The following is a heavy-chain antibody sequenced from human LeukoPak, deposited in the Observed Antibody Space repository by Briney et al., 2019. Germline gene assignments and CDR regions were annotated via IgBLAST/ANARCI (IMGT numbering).Heavy chain of an antibody. Sequence: GGSLRLSCAASGFTFSSNAMSWVRQAPGEGMEWVSAISGSGGSTYYADSVKGRFTISRDSSKNTLYLQMNSLRAEDTAVYYCAKDKKQQLVPDYFDYWGQGTLVTVSS. CDR1: GFTFSSNA. V-gene: IGHV3-23*01. D-gene: IGHD6-13*01. CDR2: ISGSGGST. CDR3: AKDKKQQLVPDYFDY. J-gene: IGHJ4*02.